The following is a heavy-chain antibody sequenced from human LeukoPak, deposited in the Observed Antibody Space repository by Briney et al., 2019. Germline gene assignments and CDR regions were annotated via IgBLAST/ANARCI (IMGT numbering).Heavy chain of an antibody. CDR3: ATSSIYGSGSYHH. CDR2: IYTSGST. Sequence: SETLSLTCTVSGGSISSYYWSWIRQPPGKGLEWIGYIYTSGSTNYNPSLKSRVTISVDTSKNQFSLKLSSVTAADTAVYYCATSSIYGSGSYHHWGQGTLVNVSS. CDR1: GGSISSYY. J-gene: IGHJ5*02. V-gene: IGHV4-4*09. D-gene: IGHD3-10*01.